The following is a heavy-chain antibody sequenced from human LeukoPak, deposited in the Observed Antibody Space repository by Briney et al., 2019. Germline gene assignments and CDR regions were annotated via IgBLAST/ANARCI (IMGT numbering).Heavy chain of an antibody. J-gene: IGHJ3*02. Sequence: PGESLRLSCTASGYTFSDYSMSWVRQAPGKGLEWVSSMSSTNSFIHSADSLKGRFTISRDNATNSLYLQMNSLRAEDTGIYYCAREGDGDYGWDAFDIWGQGTMVTVSS. CDR3: AREGDGDYGWDAFDI. CDR1: GYTFSDYS. V-gene: IGHV3-21*01. CDR2: MSSTNSFI. D-gene: IGHD4-17*01.